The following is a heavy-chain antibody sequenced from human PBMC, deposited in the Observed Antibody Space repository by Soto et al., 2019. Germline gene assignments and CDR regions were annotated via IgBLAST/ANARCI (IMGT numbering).Heavy chain of an antibody. CDR3: ARDGSTYDILTGYIGVYFDS. D-gene: IGHD3-9*01. CDR2: INSDGSST. V-gene: IGHV3-74*01. J-gene: IGHJ4*02. Sequence: EVQLVESGGGLVQPGGSLRLSCAASGFTFSTYWRHWVRQAPGKGLVWVSRINSDGSSTSYADSVKGRFTISRDNAKNTLYLQMNNPRAEDTAVYYCARDGSTYDILTGYIGVYFDSWGQGTLVTVSS. CDR1: GFTFSTYW.